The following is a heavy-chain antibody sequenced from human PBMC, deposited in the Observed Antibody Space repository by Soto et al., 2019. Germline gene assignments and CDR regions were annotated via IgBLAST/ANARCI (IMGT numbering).Heavy chain of an antibody. V-gene: IGHV3-33*01. D-gene: IGHD6-13*01. CDR1: GFTFSSYG. CDR3: ARARYAAAPGGMDV. J-gene: IGHJ6*02. CDR2: RWYDGSKK. Sequence: PGGSLRLSCAESGFTFSSYGMNRVRQAPAKGLEWVAVRWYDGSKKYYADSVMGRFTISRDNSKNTLYLRMDSLRAEDTAVYCCARARYAAAPGGMDVWGQGTTVTVSS.